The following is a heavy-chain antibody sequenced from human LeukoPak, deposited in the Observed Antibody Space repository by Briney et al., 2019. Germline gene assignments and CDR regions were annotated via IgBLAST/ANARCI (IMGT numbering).Heavy chain of an antibody. CDR1: GFTFSSYA. J-gene: IGHJ4*02. D-gene: IGHD6-13*01. CDR2: ISGSGGST. V-gene: IGHV3-23*01. Sequence: GGSLRLSCAASGFTFSSYAMSWVRQAPGKGLEWVSAISGSGGSTYYADSAKGRLTISRDNSKNTLYLQMNSLRAEDTAVYYCAKWGPNEQQLATSRYWGQGTLVTVSS. CDR3: AKWGPNEQQLATSRY.